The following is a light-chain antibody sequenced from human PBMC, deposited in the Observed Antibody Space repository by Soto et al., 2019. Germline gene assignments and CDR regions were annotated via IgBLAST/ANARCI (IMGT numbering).Light chain of an antibody. CDR3: SSYTSSSTLV. Sequence: QSALTQPASVSGSPGQSITLSYTGTFVSCYQLHPGKAPKLIIYDVTNRPSGVSNRFSGSKSGNTASLAISGLQAGDEADYYCSSYTSSSTLVFGGGTKLTVL. CDR2: DVT. CDR1: F. V-gene: IGLV2-14*01. J-gene: IGLJ3*02.